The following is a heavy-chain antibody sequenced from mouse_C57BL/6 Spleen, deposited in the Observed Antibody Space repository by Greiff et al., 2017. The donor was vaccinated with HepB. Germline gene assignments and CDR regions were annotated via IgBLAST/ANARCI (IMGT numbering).Heavy chain of an antibody. V-gene: IGHV5-17*01. D-gene: IGHD2-4*01. CDR3: ARCYYDYDDAMEC. Sequence: EVQLVESGGGLVKPGGSLKLSCAASGFTFSDYGMHWVRQAPEKGLEWVAYISSGSSTTYYADTVKGRFTISRDNAKNTLFLQMTGLRSEDTAMYCCARCYYDYDDAMECWGTGASVTVA. J-gene: IGHJ4*01. CDR1: GFTFSDYG. CDR2: ISSGSSTT.